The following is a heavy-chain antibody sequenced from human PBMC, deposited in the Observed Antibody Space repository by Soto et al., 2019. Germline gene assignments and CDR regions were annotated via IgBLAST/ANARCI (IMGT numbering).Heavy chain of an antibody. V-gene: IGHV1-8*01. J-gene: IGHJ5*02. CDR2: INPDTGNT. Sequence: QVQLVPSGAEVKKPGASVKVSCKASGYTFTSYDINWVRQATGQGLEWMGWINPDTGNTGYAQKFQGRVTVTRDTSTRTVYMELSSLRSEDTALYSCARVGYLVSAREYNWCDPWGQGTLVTVSS. CDR1: GYTFTSYD. CDR3: ARVGYLVSAREYNWCDP. D-gene: IGHD6-13*01.